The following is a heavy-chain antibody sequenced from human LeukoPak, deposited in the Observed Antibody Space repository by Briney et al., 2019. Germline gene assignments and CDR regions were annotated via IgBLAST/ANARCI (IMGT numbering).Heavy chain of an antibody. J-gene: IGHJ6*02. CDR1: GGSFSGYY. CDR2: INHSGST. CDR3: ARVAAAGIRKYYYGMDV. D-gene: IGHD6-13*01. V-gene: IGHV4-34*01. Sequence: SETLSLTCAVYGGSFSGYYWSWIRQPPGKGLEWIGEINHSGSTNYNPSLKSRVTISVDTSKNQFSLKLSSVTAADTAVYYCARVAAAGIRKYYYGMDVWGQGTTVTVSS.